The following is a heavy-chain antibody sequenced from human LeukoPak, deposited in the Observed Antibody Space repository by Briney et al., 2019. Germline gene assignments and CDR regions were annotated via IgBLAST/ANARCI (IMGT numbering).Heavy chain of an antibody. J-gene: IGHJ6*03. D-gene: IGHD2-2*01. V-gene: IGHV3-21*01. CDR3: ATSGGFVLPNAITGNWYMDV. CDR1: GFTFSDYS. CDR2: ITSSGGYT. Sequence: GGSLRLSCGASGFTFSDYSMNWVRQAPGKGLAWVASITSSGGYTYYADSVKGRFTISRDNAQNSLFLQMNSLRAEDTAVYFCATSGGFVLPNAITGNWYMDVWGRGTSVTVSS.